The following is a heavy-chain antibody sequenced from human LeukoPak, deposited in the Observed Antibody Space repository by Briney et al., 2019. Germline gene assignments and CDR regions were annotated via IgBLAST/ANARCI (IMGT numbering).Heavy chain of an antibody. CDR1: XY. D-gene: IGHD3-3*01. Sequence: XYWXWXRXXXXXXXEXXGXINHXXXXNXNPSLKSRVTISVDTSKNQFSLKLSSVTAADTAVYYCARGAVEGRIFGVVIIHTSRYYFDYWGQGTLVTVSS. CDR3: ARGAVEGRIFGVVIIHTSRYYFDY. J-gene: IGHJ4*02. V-gene: IGHV4-34*01. CDR2: INHXXXX.